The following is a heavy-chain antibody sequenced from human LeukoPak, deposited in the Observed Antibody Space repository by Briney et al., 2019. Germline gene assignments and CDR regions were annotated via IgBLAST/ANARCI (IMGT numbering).Heavy chain of an antibody. Sequence: ASVKVSCKASGYTFTSYDINWVRQATGQGLEWMGWMNPNSGNTGYAQKFQGRVTMTRNTSISTAYMELSSLRSEDPAVYYCARAPRVGKYQLLFWGQGTLVTVSS. CDR1: GYTFTSYD. CDR2: MNPNSGNT. CDR3: ARAPRVGKYQLLF. V-gene: IGHV1-8*01. D-gene: IGHD2-2*01. J-gene: IGHJ4*02.